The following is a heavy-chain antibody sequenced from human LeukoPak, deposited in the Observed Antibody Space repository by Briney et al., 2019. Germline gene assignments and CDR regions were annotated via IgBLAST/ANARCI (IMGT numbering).Heavy chain of an antibody. Sequence: GGSLRLSCAASGFTFSSYWMSWVRQAPGKGLEWVANIKQDGSEKYYVGSVKGRFTISRDNSRNSLYLQMNSLRAEDTAVYYCARIGASHYYFDYWGQGTLVTVSS. J-gene: IGHJ4*02. V-gene: IGHV3-7*01. CDR2: IKQDGSEK. CDR3: ARIGASHYYFDY. CDR1: GFTFSSYW.